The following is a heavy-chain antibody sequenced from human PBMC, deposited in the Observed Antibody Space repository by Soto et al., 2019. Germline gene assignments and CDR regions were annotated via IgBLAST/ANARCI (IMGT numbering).Heavy chain of an antibody. CDR3: ARATPIRGAPLFDY. Sequence: SVKVSCKASGGTFSSYAISWVRQAPGQGLEWMGGIIPIFGTANYAQKFQGRVTITADESTSTAYMELSSLRSEDTAVYYFARATPIRGAPLFDYGGQGTRVTV. J-gene: IGHJ4*02. V-gene: IGHV1-69*01. CDR2: IIPIFGTA. D-gene: IGHD3-10*01. CDR1: GGTFSSYA.